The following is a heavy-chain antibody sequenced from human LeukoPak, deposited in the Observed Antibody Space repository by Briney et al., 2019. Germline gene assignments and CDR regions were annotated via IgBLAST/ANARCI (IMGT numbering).Heavy chain of an antibody. CDR3: ARGGVPAAAADY. CDR1: GGTFSSYA. D-gene: IGHD2-2*01. V-gene: IGHV1-69*13. CDR2: IIPIFGTA. Sequence: SVKVSCKASGGTFSSYAISWVRQAPGQGLEWMGGIIPIFGTANYAQKFQGRVTITADESTSTAYMELSSLRSEDTAVYYCARGGVPAAAADYWGHGTLVTVSS. J-gene: IGHJ4*01.